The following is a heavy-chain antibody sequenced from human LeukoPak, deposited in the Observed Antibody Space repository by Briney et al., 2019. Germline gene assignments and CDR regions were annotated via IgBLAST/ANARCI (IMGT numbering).Heavy chain of an antibody. CDR3: ARDTIAVAGTFLY. V-gene: IGHV3-11*04. CDR2: ISSSSSTI. J-gene: IGHJ4*02. D-gene: IGHD6-19*01. Sequence: GGSLRLSCAASGFTFSDYYMSWIRQAPGKGLEWVSYISSSSSTIYYADSVKGRFTISRDNAKNSLYLQMNSLRAEDTAVYYCARDTIAVAGTFLYWGQGTLVTVSS. CDR1: GFTFSDYY.